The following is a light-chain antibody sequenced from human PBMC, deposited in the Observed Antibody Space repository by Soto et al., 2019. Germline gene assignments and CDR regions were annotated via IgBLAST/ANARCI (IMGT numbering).Light chain of an antibody. J-gene: IGKJ1*01. V-gene: IGKV1-5*01. CDR2: DAS. CDR3: QQYNSYWT. CDR1: QSISRW. Sequence: DMMTSQSPSTLAASVGDRDTITCRASQSISRWSAWYQQKPGKAPKILIYDASSLESGVPSRFSGSGSGTEFTLTISSLQPDDFATYYCQQYNSYWTFGQGTKVDIK.